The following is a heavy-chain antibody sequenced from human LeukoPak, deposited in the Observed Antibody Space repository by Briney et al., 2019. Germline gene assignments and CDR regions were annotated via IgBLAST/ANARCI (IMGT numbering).Heavy chain of an antibody. CDR2: NNSWGEK. Sequence: AETLSLTCAVYGWFLNDYYGKWLRQPRGKGVECVGENNSWGEKNFNPSLKSRVTISVGTSQSQFSLRLTSLIAADTAVYYCARGQVPAARGYDWFDPWGQGTLVTVSS. D-gene: IGHD2-2*01. CDR1: GWFLNDYY. CDR3: ARGQVPAARGYDWFDP. J-gene: IGHJ5*02. V-gene: IGHV4-34*01.